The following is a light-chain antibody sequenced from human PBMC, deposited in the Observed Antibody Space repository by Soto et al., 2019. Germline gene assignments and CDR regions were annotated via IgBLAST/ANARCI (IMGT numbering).Light chain of an antibody. Sequence: QSVLTQPPSVSAAPGQKVSISCSGSSSNIGNNYVSWYQHLPGTAPRLLIYYNDKRPSGIPDRFSGSKSGTSATLGITGLQTGDEAYYYCVTSHSSLSPVVFGGGTKLTVL. J-gene: IGLJ2*01. CDR1: SSNIGNNY. CDR3: VTSHSSLSPVV. V-gene: IGLV1-51*01. CDR2: YND.